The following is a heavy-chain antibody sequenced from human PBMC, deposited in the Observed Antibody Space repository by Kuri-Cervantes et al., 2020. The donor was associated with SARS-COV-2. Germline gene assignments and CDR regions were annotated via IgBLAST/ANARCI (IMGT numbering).Heavy chain of an antibody. CDR1: GGSISSSSYY. J-gene: IGHJ4*02. CDR2: IYYSGST. Sequence: SETLSLTCTVSGGSISSSSYYWGWIRQPPGKGLEWIGSIYYSGSTYYNPSLKSRVTISVDTSKNQFSLKLSSVTAADTAVYYCARLVPYYDFWSGSYYFYYWGQGTLVTVSS. CDR3: ARLVPYYDFWSGSYYFYY. D-gene: IGHD3-3*01. V-gene: IGHV4-39*01.